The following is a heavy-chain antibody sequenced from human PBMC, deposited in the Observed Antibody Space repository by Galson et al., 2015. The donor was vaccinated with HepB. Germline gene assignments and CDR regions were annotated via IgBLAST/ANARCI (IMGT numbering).Heavy chain of an antibody. V-gene: IGHV3-23*01. CDR2: ISGSGGST. J-gene: IGHJ4*02. Sequence: SLRLSCAASGFTFSSYAMSWVRQAPGKGLEWVSAISGSGGSTYYADSVKGRFTISRDNSKNTLYLQMNSLRAEDTAVYYCAKDLFVDDYVWGSYRYDYWGQGTLVTVSS. D-gene: IGHD3-16*02. CDR1: GFTFSSYA. CDR3: AKDLFVDDYVWGSYRYDY.